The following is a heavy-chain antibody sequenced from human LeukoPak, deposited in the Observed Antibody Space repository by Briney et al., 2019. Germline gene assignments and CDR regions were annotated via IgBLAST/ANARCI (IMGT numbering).Heavy chain of an antibody. CDR2: IRSKAYGGTA. CDR1: GFTFGDYA. V-gene: IGHV3-49*04. Sequence: GGSLRLSCTASGFTFGDYAMSWVRQAPGKGLEWVGFIRSKAYGGTAEYAASVKGRFTISRDDSKNIAYLQMNSLKTEDTAVYYCTKSGTAIVGTTAAYYFDYWGQGTLVTVSS. D-gene: IGHD1-26*01. J-gene: IGHJ4*02. CDR3: TKSGTAIVGTTAAYYFDY.